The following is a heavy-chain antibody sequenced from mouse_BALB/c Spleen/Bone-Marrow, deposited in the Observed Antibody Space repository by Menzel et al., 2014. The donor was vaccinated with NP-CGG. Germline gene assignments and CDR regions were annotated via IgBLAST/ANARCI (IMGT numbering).Heavy chain of an antibody. V-gene: IGHV1-9*01. J-gene: IGHJ3*01. CDR3: ARRGHGFAWFAY. D-gene: IGHD1-2*01. CDR2: ILPGSGST. CDR1: GYTFSSYW. Sequence: QVQLQQSGTELMKPGASVKISCKATGYTFSSYWIDWVNQRPGHGLEWTGEILPGSGSTNYNEKFKGKATFTADTSSNTAYMQLSSLTSEDSAVYYCARRGHGFAWFAYWGQGTLVTVSA.